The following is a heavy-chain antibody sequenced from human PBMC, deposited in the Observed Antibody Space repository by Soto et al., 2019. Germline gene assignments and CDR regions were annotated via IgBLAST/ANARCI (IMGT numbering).Heavy chain of an antibody. CDR3: ASPKIAFYNWLAP. V-gene: IGHV4-39*01. D-gene: IGHD3-3*02. Sequence: QLQLQESGPGLVKPSETLSLTCTVSGGSISSSSYYWGWIRQRPGKGLEWIGRIYYSGSTYYNPYLKSRVTISVDTSKNQFSLKLSSVTAADTAVYYCASPKIAFYNWLAPWGHGTLVTVSS. J-gene: IGHJ5*02. CDR2: IYYSGST. CDR1: GGSISSSSYY.